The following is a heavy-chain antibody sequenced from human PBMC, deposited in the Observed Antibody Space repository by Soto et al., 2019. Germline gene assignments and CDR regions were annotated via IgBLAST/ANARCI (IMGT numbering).Heavy chain of an antibody. Sequence: QVQLQESGPGLVKPSETLSLTCSVSGGSIISYYWMWIRQPPGKGLEWIGYIYDNGNTRYNPSLKTRVTISIDTSKNQFSLKLGSVTAADTAVYYCAKGALVSSWSAWFDSWGQGTLVTVSP. J-gene: IGHJ5*01. CDR1: GGSIISYY. CDR3: AKGALVSSWSAWFDS. V-gene: IGHV4-59*01. CDR2: IYDNGNT. D-gene: IGHD6-13*01.